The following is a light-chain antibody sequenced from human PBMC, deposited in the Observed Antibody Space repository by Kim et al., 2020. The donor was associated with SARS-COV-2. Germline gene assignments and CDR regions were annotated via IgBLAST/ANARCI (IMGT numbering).Light chain of an antibody. CDR2: DAS. V-gene: IGKV3-20*01. CDR3: QQYGGSPLT. CDR1: QSVGSNY. Sequence: SPGDRATLSCRASQSVGSNYLAWYQQKPGQAPRLLIYDASNRATDIPDRFSGSGSGTDFTLTISRLEPEDYAVYFCQQYGGSPLTFGGGTKVEIK. J-gene: IGKJ4*01.